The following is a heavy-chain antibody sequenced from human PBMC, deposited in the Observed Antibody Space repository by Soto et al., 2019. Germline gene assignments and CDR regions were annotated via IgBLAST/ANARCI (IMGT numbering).Heavy chain of an antibody. CDR2: VYWSDEK. J-gene: IGHJ5*02. V-gene: IGHV2-5*01. D-gene: IGHD3-10*01. CDR3: APTEYSFATGTYYNARWFDP. CDR1: GFSLKSSGVG. Sequence: PTQTLTLTCTFSGFSLKSSGVGVAWIRQPPGKALEWLALVYWSDEKRYSPSLKNRLTISKDTSNNELVLTMTNMDPLATAPYYCAPTEYSFATGTYYNARWFDPWGPGTLVTVSS.